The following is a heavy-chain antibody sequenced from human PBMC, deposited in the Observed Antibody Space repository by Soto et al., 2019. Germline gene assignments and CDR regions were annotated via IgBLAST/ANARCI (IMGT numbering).Heavy chain of an antibody. V-gene: IGHV1-69*13. CDR3: ASSPSDWGGDCYSGPSFDY. CDR1: GGTFSSYA. Sequence: SVKVSCKASGGTFSSYAISWVRQAPGQGLEWMGGIIPIFGTANYAQKFQGRVTITADESTSTAYMELSSLRSEDTAVHYCASSPSDWGGDCYSGPSFDYWGQGTLVTVSS. D-gene: IGHD2-21*02. J-gene: IGHJ4*02. CDR2: IIPIFGTA.